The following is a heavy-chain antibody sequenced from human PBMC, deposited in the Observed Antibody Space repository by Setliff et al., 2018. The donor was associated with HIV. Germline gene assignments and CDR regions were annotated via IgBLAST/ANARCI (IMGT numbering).Heavy chain of an antibody. CDR3: ARSVVGYYYYGMDV. Sequence: GGSLRLSCAASGFTFSSYAMSWVRQAPGKGLEWVSAISGSGGSTYYADSVKGRFTISRDNSKNTLYLQMNSLRAEDTAVYYCARSVVGYYYYGMDVWGQGTLVTVSS. CDR1: GFTFSSYA. CDR2: ISGSGGST. V-gene: IGHV3-23*01. D-gene: IGHD3-16*01. J-gene: IGHJ6*02.